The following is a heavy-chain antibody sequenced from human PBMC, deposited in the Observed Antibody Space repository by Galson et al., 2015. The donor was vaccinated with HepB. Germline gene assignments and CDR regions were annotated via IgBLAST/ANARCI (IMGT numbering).Heavy chain of an antibody. CDR1: GGTFSSYT. J-gene: IGHJ5*02. V-gene: IGHV1-69*04. CDR2: IIPILGIA. CDR3: ARDQAQGYCSSTSCYGGSGNWFDP. D-gene: IGHD2-2*01. Sequence: SVKVSCKASGGTFSSYTISWVRQAPGQGLEWMGRIIPILGIANYAQKFQGRVTITADKSTSTAYMELSSLRSEDTAVYYCARDQAQGYCSSTSCYGGSGNWFDPWGQGTLVTVSS.